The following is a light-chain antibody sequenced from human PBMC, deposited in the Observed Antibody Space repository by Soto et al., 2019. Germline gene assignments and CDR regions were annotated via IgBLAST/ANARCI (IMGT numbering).Light chain of an antibody. CDR2: GAS. Sequence: ERGMTQSPATLSVSPGERVTLSCRASQDIRSSLAWYKQKRGQAPRLLSYGASIRATVVPDTFSGSGSGTEFPLSISSLQSEHLGVYYCQQDSSCHRPFGGGIKVEIK. CDR3: QQDSSCHRP. J-gene: IGKJ4*01. V-gene: IGKV3-15*01. CDR1: QDIRSS.